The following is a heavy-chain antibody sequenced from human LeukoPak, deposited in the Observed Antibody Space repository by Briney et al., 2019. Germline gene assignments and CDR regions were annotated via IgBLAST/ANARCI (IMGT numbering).Heavy chain of an antibody. Sequence: SVKVSCKASGGTFSSYAISWVRQALGQGLEWMGMIIPILGIANYAQKFQGRVTITADKSTSTAYMELSSLRSEDTAVYYCARGSLNYYDSIGVSWYFDYWGQGTLVTVSS. CDR2: IIPILGIA. J-gene: IGHJ4*02. V-gene: IGHV1-69*04. D-gene: IGHD3-22*01. CDR3: ARGSLNYYDSIGVSWYFDY. CDR1: GGTFSSYA.